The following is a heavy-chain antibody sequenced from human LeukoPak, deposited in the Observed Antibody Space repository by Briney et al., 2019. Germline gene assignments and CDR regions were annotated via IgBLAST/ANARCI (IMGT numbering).Heavy chain of an antibody. CDR2: ISAYNGNT. V-gene: IGHV1-18*01. Sequence: ASVMVSCKASGYTFTSYGISWVRQAPGQGLEWMGWISAYNGNTNYAQKLQGRVTTTTDTSTSTAYMELRSLRSDDTAVYYCARDFSYSSSWSTFDYWGQGTLVTVSS. CDR1: GYTFTSYG. D-gene: IGHD6-13*01. CDR3: ARDFSYSSSWSTFDY. J-gene: IGHJ4*02.